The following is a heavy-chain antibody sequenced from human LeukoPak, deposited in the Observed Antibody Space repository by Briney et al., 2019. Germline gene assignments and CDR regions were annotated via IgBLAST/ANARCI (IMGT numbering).Heavy chain of an antibody. Sequence: PSETLSLTCTVSGGSISGYYWSWIRQPAGKGLEWIGRIYTSGNTNYNPSLKSRLTMSVDTSKNQFSLKLSSVTAADTAVYYCARQSDSSGYYYLGAFDFWGKGTTVTVSS. V-gene: IGHV4-4*07. CDR3: ARQSDSSGYYYLGAFDF. D-gene: IGHD3-22*01. CDR2: IYTSGNT. J-gene: IGHJ6*04. CDR1: GGSISGYY.